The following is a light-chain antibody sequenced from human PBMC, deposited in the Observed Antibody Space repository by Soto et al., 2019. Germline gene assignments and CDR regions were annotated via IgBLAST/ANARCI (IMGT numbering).Light chain of an antibody. CDR3: SAYTSSSTLYV. J-gene: IGLJ1*01. V-gene: IGLV2-14*01. Sequence: QSALTQPASVSGSPGQSITISCTGTSSDVGGYNYVSWYQQHPGKAPKLMIYDVSNRPSGVSNRFSGSKAGNTASLTISGLQAEDEADYKCSAYTSSSTLYVFGRGTKVPVL. CDR2: DVS. CDR1: SSDVGGYNY.